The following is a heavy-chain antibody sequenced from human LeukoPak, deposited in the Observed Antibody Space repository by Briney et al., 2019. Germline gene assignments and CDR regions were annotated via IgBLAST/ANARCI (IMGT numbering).Heavy chain of an antibody. V-gene: IGHV1-18*01. D-gene: IGHD5-12*01. CDR1: GGTFSSYA. CDR2: ISAYNGNT. CDR3: ARDARYSGYDLRDY. J-gene: IGHJ4*02. Sequence: WASVKVSCKASGGTFSSYAISWVRQAPGQGLEWMGWISAYNGNTNYAQKLQGRVTMTTDTSTSTAYKELRSLRSDDTAVYYCARDARYSGYDLRDYWGQGTLVTVSS.